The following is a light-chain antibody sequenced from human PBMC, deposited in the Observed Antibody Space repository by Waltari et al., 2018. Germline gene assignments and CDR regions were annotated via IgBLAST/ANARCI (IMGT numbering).Light chain of an antibody. CDR2: VDSDGSN. CDR3: ETGGHGTWV. CDR1: SGHSSNG. V-gene: IGLV4-69*01. Sequence: QLVVTQSPSASAPLGASAKLHCTVISGHSSNGIAWTQQRPEKCPRYLMKVDSDGSNSKGDEIPDRFSGSSSGAERYRTISSLQSDDEADYYCETGGHGTWVFGGGTKLTVL. J-gene: IGLJ3*02.